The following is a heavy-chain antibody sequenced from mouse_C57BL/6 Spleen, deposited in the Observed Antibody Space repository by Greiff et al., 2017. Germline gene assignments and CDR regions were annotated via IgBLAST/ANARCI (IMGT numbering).Heavy chain of an antibody. CDR3: ARKEDGGFAY. CDR1: GYTFTSYW. D-gene: IGHD2-3*01. J-gene: IGHJ3*01. V-gene: IGHV1-64*01. Sequence: VQLQQPGAELVKPGASVKLSCKASGYTFTSYWMHWVKQRPGQGLEWIGMIHPNSGSTNYNEKFKSKATLTVDKSSSTAYMQLSSLTSEDSAVYYCARKEDGGFAYWGQGTLVTVSA. CDR2: IHPNSGST.